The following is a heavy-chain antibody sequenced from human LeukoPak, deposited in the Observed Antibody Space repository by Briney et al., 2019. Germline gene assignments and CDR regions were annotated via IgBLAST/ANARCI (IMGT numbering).Heavy chain of an antibody. CDR2: IYHSGST. V-gene: IGHV4-38-2*02. CDR3: ARAPRFDP. J-gene: IGHJ5*02. Sequence: SETLSLTCTVSGYSISSGYYWGWIRQPPGKGLEWIGSIYHSGSTYYNPSLKSRVTISVDTSKNEFSLKLNSVTAADTAVYYCARAPRFDPWGQGTLVTASS. CDR1: GYSISSGYY.